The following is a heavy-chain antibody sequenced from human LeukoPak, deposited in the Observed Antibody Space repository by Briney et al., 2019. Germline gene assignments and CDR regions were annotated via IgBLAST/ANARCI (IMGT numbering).Heavy chain of an antibody. Sequence: GGSLRLSCAASGFTFSSYAMSWVRQAPGKGLEWVSVISGSGGSTYYADSVKGRFYISRDNSKNTLFLQMNSLRAEDTAVYYCAKDPSGSGSLNWFDPWGQGTLVTVSS. CDR2: ISGSGGST. J-gene: IGHJ5*02. CDR3: AKDPSGSGSLNWFDP. D-gene: IGHD3-10*01. CDR1: GFTFSSYA. V-gene: IGHV3-23*01.